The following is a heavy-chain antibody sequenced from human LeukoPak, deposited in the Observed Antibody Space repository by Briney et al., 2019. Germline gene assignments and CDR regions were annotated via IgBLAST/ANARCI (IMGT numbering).Heavy chain of an antibody. CDR3: ASTLFTGDSTSFDY. V-gene: IGHV3-30-3*01. Sequence: GGSLRLSRAASGFTFSSYAMHWVRQAPGKGLEWVAVISYDGSNKYYADSVKGRFTISRDNSKNTLYLQMNSLRAEDTAVYYCASTLFTGDSTSFDYWGQGTLVTVSS. D-gene: IGHD7-27*01. CDR2: ISYDGSNK. J-gene: IGHJ4*02. CDR1: GFTFSSYA.